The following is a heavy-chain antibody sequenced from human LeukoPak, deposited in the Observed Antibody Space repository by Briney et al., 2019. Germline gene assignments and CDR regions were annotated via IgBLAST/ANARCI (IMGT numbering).Heavy chain of an antibody. CDR1: GGSISSSSYY. CDR2: IYYSGST. V-gene: IGHV4-39*07. CDR3: ARDLWGIVGASYFDY. D-gene: IGHD1-26*01. J-gene: IGHJ4*02. Sequence: SETLSLTCAVSGGSISSSSYYWGWIRQPPGKGLERIGSIYYSGSTYYNPSLKSRVTISVDTSKNQFSLKLSSVTAADTAVYYCARDLWGIVGASYFDYWGQGTLVTVSS.